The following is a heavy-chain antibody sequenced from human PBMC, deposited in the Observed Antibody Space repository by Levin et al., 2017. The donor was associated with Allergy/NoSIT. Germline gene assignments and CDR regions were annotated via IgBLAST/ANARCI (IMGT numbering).Heavy chain of an antibody. CDR3: AREFCGGNCYFDY. CDR2: ISSSSTI. D-gene: IGHD2-21*02. Sequence: GESLKISCSASGFTFNTYSMNWVRQAPGRGLEWVSYISSSSTIYYADSVRGRFTISRDNAKNSLWLQMNTLRDEDTAVYYCAREFCGGNCYFDYWGQGTLVTVSS. V-gene: IGHV3-48*02. J-gene: IGHJ4*02. CDR1: GFTFNTYS.